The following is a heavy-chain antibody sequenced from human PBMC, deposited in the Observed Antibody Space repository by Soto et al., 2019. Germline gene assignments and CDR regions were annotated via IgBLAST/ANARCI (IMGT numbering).Heavy chain of an antibody. CDR3: ARGGYCSSTSCYSPRDYYYYYMDV. CDR1: GYTFTGYY. J-gene: IGHJ6*03. D-gene: IGHD2-2*02. V-gene: IGHV1-2*04. Sequence: ASVKVSCKASGYTFTGYYMHWVRQAPGQGLEWMGWINPNSGGTNYAQKFQGWVTMTRDTSISTAYMELSRLRSDDTAVYYCARGGYCSSTSCYSPRDYYYYYMDVWGKGTTVTVSS. CDR2: INPNSGGT.